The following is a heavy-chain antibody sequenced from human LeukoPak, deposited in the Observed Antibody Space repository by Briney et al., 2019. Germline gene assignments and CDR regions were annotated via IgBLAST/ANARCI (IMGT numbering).Heavy chain of an antibody. CDR3: AKDRYGFWSGYDY. J-gene: IGHJ4*02. CDR1: GFIFSNYG. CDR2: ISASGSAT. V-gene: IGHV3-23*01. D-gene: IGHD3-3*01. Sequence: GGSLRLSCAASGFIFSNYGMNWVRQAPGKGLEWVAAISASGSATSYADSVRGRFTISRDNSKSTTYLQMNSLRAEDTAVFYCAKDRYGFWSGYDYWGQGTLVTVSS.